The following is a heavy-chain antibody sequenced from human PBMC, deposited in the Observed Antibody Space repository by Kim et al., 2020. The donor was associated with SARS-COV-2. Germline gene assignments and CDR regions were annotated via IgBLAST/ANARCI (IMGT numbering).Heavy chain of an antibody. CDR2: ISGSGGST. Sequence: GGSLRLSCAASGFTFSSYAMSWVRQAPGKGLEWVSAISGSGGSTYYADSVKGRFTISRDNSKNTLYLQMNSLRAEDTAVYYCAIQPGFHYTNDAFDIWGQGTMVTVSS. D-gene: IGHD3-22*01. J-gene: IGHJ3*02. V-gene: IGHV3-23*01. CDR1: GFTFSSYA. CDR3: AIQPGFHYTNDAFDI.